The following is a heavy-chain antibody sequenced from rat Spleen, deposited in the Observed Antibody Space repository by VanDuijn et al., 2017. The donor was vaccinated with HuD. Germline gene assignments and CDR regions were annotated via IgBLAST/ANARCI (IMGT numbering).Heavy chain of an antibody. V-gene: IGHV3-3*01. Sequence: EVQLQESGPGLVKPSQSLSLTCSVTGYSITSTYRWNWIRKFPGNKLEWMGYINSAGSTNYNPSHKSRISITRDTSKNQFFLQVNSVTTEDTATYYCARTNNPYFYVMDAWGQGASVTVSS. J-gene: IGHJ4*01. CDR1: GYSITSTYR. CDR3: ARTNNPYFYVMDA. CDR2: INSAGST. D-gene: IGHD3-4*01.